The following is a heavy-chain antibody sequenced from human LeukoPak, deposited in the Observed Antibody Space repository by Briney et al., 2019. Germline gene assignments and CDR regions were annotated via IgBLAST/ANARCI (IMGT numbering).Heavy chain of an antibody. J-gene: IGHJ2*01. V-gene: IGHV1-69*10. CDR3: ARDYYGSGSYPSPPSSHL. D-gene: IGHD3-10*01. CDR1: GYTFTTYG. CDR2: IIPILGIA. Sequence: ASVKVSCKASGYTFTTYGINWVRQAPGQGLEWMGWIIPILGIANYAQKFQGRVTITADKSTSTAYMELSSLRSEDTAVYYCARDYYGSGSYPSPPSSHLWGRGTLVTVSS.